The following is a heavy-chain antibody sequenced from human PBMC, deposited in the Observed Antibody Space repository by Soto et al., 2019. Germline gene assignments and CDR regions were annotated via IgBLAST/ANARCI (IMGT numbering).Heavy chain of an antibody. CDR2: ISAYNGNT. J-gene: IGHJ6*02. CDR3: ARGGIVAQNPYYDYYCMDV. V-gene: IGHV1-18*01. Sequence: QVQLVQSGAEVKKPGASVKVSCKASGYTFTSYGISWVRQAPGQGLEWMGWISAYNGNTNYAQQLQGRVTMTTDTAISTAYLELRSRRSDDTAVYYCARGGIVAQNPYYDYYCMDVWGQGTTVIVSS. D-gene: IGHD2-21*01. CDR1: GYTFTSYG.